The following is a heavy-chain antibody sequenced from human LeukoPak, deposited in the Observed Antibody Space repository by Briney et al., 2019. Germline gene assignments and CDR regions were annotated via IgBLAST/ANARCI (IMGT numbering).Heavy chain of an antibody. Sequence: ASVKVSCKASGYTFTSYYMHWVRQAPGQGLEWMGIINPSGGSTSYAQKFQGRVTMTRDTSTSTVYMELSSLRSEDTAVYDCARDSSGEEGFYWGQGTLVTVSS. D-gene: IGHD3-10*01. CDR1: GYTFTSYY. CDR3: ARDSSGEEGFY. J-gene: IGHJ4*02. V-gene: IGHV1-46*01. CDR2: INPSGGST.